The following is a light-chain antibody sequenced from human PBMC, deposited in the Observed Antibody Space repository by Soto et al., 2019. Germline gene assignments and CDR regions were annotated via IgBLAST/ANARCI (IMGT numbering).Light chain of an antibody. Sequence: TQVTQTPSSLSASVGDRVTITCRASQTVRRYLNWYQQKPGKAPTLLIYAASTLESAVPPRFSGSGSGSEFNFTITGLQPDDFATYFCQQYNTYATFGQGTRLEIK. V-gene: IGKV1-5*01. J-gene: IGKJ5*01. CDR3: QQYNTYAT. CDR2: AAS. CDR1: QTVRRY.